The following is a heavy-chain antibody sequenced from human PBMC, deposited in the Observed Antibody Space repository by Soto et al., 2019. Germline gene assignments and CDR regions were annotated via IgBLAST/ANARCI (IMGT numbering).Heavy chain of an antibody. CDR3: ARLGCTNRPLCGMDV. CDR2: IYPSGGST. J-gene: IGHJ6*02. V-gene: IGHV1-46*01. D-gene: IGHD2-8*01. Sequence: ASVKVSCKASGYTFTSYCMHWVRQAPGQGLEWMGRIYPSGGSTDYAQKFQGRVTMTRDTSTSTAYMELSSLRSEDTAVYYCARLGCTNRPLCGMDVWGQGTTVTVSS. CDR1: GYTFTSYC.